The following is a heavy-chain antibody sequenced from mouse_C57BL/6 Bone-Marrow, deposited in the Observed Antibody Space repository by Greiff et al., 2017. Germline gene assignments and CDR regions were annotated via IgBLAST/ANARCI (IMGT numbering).Heavy chain of an antibody. CDR1: GYTFTSYW. Sequence: QVQLQQPGAELVKPGASVKMSCKASGYTFTSYWITWVKQRPGQGLEWIGDIYPGSGSTNYNEKFKSKDTLTVDTSSSTAYMQLSSLTSEDSAVYYCARGDYDVVADWDQGSLVTVSA. V-gene: IGHV1-55*01. CDR3: ARGDYDVVAD. CDR2: IYPGSGST. J-gene: IGHJ3*01. D-gene: IGHD2-4*01.